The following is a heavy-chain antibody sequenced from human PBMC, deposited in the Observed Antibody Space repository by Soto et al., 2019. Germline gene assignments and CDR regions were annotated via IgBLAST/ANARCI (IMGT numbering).Heavy chain of an antibody. CDR1: GYSFTSYW. Sequence: EVQLVQSGAEVKKPGESLKISCKGSGYSFTSYWIGWVSQMPGKGLEWMGIIYPGDSDTRYSPSFQGQVTISADKSISTAYLQWSSLKASDTAMYYCARTWHMGSTWKGYPFDIWGQGTMVTVSS. J-gene: IGHJ3*02. D-gene: IGHD6-13*01. CDR3: ARTWHMGSTWKGYPFDI. CDR2: IYPGDSDT. V-gene: IGHV5-51*03.